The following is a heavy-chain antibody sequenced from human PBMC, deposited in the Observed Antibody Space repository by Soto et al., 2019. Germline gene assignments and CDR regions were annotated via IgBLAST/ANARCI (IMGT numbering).Heavy chain of an antibody. CDR1: GGTFSSYA. J-gene: IGHJ2*01. V-gene: IGHV1-69*12. CDR2: IIPIFGTA. D-gene: IGHD2-15*01. Sequence: QVQLVQSGAAVKKPGSSVKVSCKASGGTFSSYAISWVRQAPGQGLEWMGGIIPIFGTANYAQRFQGRVTITADGSTSTPYRELSSLRSADTAVYYCARAPTCSGGSCYAFVVWYFDFWGRGTLVTVSS. CDR3: ARAPTCSGGSCYAFVVWYFDF.